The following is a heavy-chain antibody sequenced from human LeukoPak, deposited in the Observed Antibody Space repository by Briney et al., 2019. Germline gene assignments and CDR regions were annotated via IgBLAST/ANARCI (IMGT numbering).Heavy chain of an antibody. CDR2: IYDSGST. CDR3: ARGLRYYDSSGYCDY. V-gene: IGHV4-39*01. D-gene: IGHD3-22*01. CDR1: GGSIRSSYYY. Sequence: SETLSLTCTVSGGSIRSSYYYWGWIRQPPGKGLEWIGSIYDSGSTYYNPSLKSRVTISVDTSKNQFSLKLNSVTAADTAVYYCARGLRYYDSSGYCDYWGQGTLVTVSS. J-gene: IGHJ4*02.